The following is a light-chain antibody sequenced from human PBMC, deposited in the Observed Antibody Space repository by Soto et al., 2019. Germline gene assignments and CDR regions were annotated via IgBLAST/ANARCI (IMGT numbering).Light chain of an antibody. CDR1: SSDIGAYNY. V-gene: IGLV2-14*01. J-gene: IGLJ1*01. CDR3: SSYTSGSLYV. Sequence: QSALTQPASVSGSPGQSITISCTGTSSDIGAYNYVSWYQQYPGKAPKVMIYDVSSRPAGVSNRFSGSKSGNTASLTISGLQPEDEADYYCSSYTSGSLYVFGTGTKLTV. CDR2: DVS.